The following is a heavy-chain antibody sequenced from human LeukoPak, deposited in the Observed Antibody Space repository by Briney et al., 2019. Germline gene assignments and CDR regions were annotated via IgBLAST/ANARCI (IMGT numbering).Heavy chain of an antibody. CDR1: GDSISSGDYY. CDR3: ARDGVASYYDYVWGTQGAFDI. V-gene: IGHV4-61*08. Sequence: PSETLSLTCTVSGDSISSGDYYWSWIRQPPGKGLEWIGYIYYSGSTNYNPSLKSRVTISVDTSKNQFSLKLSSVTAADTAVYYCARDGVASYYDYVWGTQGAFDIWGQGTMVTVSS. J-gene: IGHJ3*02. D-gene: IGHD3-16*01. CDR2: IYYSGST.